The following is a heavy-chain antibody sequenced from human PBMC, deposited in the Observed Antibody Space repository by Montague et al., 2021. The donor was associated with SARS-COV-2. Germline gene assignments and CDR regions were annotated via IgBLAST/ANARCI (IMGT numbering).Heavy chain of an antibody. CDR3: AGDRYSSSWYGQKYYFDY. D-gene: IGHD6-13*01. CDR1: GGSFSGYY. CDR2: INHSGST. Sequence: SETLSLTCAVYGGSFSGYYWSWIRQPPGKGLEWIEEINHSGSTNYNPSLKSRVTISVDTSKNQFSLKLSSVTAADTAVYYCAGDRYSSSWYGQKYYFDYWGQGTLVTVSS. V-gene: IGHV4-34*01. J-gene: IGHJ4*02.